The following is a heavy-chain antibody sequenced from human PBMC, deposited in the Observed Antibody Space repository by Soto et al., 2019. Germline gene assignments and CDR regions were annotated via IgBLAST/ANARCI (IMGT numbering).Heavy chain of an antibody. CDR1: GGAFSGYH. J-gene: IGHJ6*02. Sequence: QVQLQQWGAGLLKPSETLSLTCGVSGGAFSGYHWSWIRQAPGKGLEWIGEISQSGSTNYSPSLKRRVTMSVDTSKKQFSLKLSSVTAADTALYYCATRDSYYGMDFWGQGTTVTVSS. V-gene: IGHV4-34*01. CDR3: ATRDSYYGMDF. CDR2: ISQSGST.